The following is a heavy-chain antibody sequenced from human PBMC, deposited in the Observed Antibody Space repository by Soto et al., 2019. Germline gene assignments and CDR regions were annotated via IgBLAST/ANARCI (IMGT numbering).Heavy chain of an antibody. CDR1: GYTFTGYY. Sequence: ASVKVSCKASGYTFTGYYMHWVRQAPGQGLEWMGWINPNSGGTNYAQKFQGWVTMTRDTSISTAYMELSRLRSDDTAVYYCARRKPYSSGWSDYYYGMDVWGQGTTVTVSS. D-gene: IGHD6-19*01. CDR3: ARRKPYSSGWSDYYYGMDV. J-gene: IGHJ6*02. CDR2: INPNSGGT. V-gene: IGHV1-2*04.